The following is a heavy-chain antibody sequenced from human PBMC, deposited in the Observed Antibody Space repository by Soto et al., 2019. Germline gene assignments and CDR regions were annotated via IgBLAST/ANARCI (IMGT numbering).Heavy chain of an antibody. J-gene: IGHJ4*02. Sequence: SETLSLTCAGYGGSFSGYCWSWIRQPPGKGLEWIGEINHSGSTNYNPSLKSRVTISVDTSKNQFSLKLSSVTAADTAVYYCARGRQILWFGEPNLDYWGQGTLVTVSS. D-gene: IGHD3-10*01. CDR2: INHSGST. V-gene: IGHV4-34*01. CDR3: ARGRQILWFGEPNLDY. CDR1: GGSFSGYC.